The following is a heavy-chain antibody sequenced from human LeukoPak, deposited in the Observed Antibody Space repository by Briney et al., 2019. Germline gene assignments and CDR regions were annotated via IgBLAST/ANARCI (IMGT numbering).Heavy chain of an antibody. CDR1: GFTFGNFG. D-gene: IGHD5-18*01. V-gene: IGHV3-49*04. Sequence: GGSLRLSCTASGFTFGNFGMSWVRQAPGKGLQWVGFIRSKAYGGTTEYAASVKGRFTISRDDSTRIAYLQMNSLKTDDTGVYYCSRERYSYGPFDHWGQGTLVTVSS. CDR3: SRERYSYGPFDH. CDR2: IRSKAYGGTT. J-gene: IGHJ4*02.